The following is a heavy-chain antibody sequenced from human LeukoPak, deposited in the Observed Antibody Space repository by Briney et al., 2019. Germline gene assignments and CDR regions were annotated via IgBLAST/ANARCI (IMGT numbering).Heavy chain of an antibody. D-gene: IGHD3-10*01. CDR2: INPSGGST. V-gene: IGHV1-46*01. CDR3: ARDAGYYYGSGSYYNFDY. CDR1: GYTFTSYD. J-gene: IGHJ4*02. Sequence: ASVKVSCKASGYTFTSYDINWVRQAPGQGLEWMGIINPSGGSTSYAQKFQGRVTMTRDTSTSTVYMELSSLRSEDTAVYYCARDAGYYYGSGSYYNFDYWGQGTLVTVSS.